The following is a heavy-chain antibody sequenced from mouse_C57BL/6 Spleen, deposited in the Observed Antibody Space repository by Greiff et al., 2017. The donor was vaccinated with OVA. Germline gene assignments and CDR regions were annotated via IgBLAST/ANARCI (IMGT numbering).Heavy chain of an antibody. CDR1: GFAFSSYT. J-gene: IGHJ2*01. CDR2: ISGGGGNT. D-gene: IGHD2-3*01. CDR3: ARRDDGSDFDY. V-gene: IGHV5-9*01. Sequence: DVQLVESGGGLVKPGGSLKLSCTASGFAFSSYTMSWVRQTPVKRLEWVATISGGGGNTYYPDSVKGRFTISRDNAKNTLYLQMSSLRSEDTALYYCARRDDGSDFDYWGQGTTLTVSS.